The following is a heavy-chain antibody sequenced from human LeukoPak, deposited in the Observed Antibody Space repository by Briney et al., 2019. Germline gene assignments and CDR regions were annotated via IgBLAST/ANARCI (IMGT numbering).Heavy chain of an antibody. CDR3: AREGYYDSTGLDY. Sequence: GGSLRLSCAASGFTFSSYGVSWVRQAPGKGLEWVANIKQDGSEKYYVDSVKGRFTISRDNAKNSLYLQMNSLRAEDTAVYYCAREGYYDSTGLDYWGQGALVTVSS. D-gene: IGHD3-22*01. J-gene: IGHJ4*02. CDR2: IKQDGSEK. CDR1: GFTFSSYG. V-gene: IGHV3-7*01.